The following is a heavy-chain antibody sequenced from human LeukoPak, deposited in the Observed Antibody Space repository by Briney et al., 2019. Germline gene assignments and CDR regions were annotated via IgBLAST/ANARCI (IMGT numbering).Heavy chain of an antibody. CDR2: IYYSGST. D-gene: IGHD4-17*01. CDR3: ARTTVTTAYYYYYYMDV. CDR1: GGSISSSSYY. V-gene: IGHV4-39*07. J-gene: IGHJ6*03. Sequence: PSETLSLTCTVSGGSISSSSYYWGWIRQPPGKGLEWIGSIYYSGSTYYNPSLKSRVTIPVDTSKNQFSLKLSSVTAADTAVYYCARTTVTTAYYYYYYMDVWGKGTTVTVSS.